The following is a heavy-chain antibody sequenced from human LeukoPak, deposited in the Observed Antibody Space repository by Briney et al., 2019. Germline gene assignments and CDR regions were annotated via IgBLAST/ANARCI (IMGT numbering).Heavy chain of an antibody. J-gene: IGHJ6*02. CDR1: GFTFSSYS. V-gene: IGHV3-21*01. CDR2: ISSSSSYI. CDR3: AKTKEMLRGVSRYYYGLDV. D-gene: IGHD3-10*01. Sequence: GGSLRLSCAASGFTFSSYSMNWVRQAPGKGLEWVSSISSSSSYIYYADSVKGRFTISRDNSKNTLDLQMNSLRAEDTAVYYCAKTKEMLRGVSRYYYGLDVWGQGTTVTVSS.